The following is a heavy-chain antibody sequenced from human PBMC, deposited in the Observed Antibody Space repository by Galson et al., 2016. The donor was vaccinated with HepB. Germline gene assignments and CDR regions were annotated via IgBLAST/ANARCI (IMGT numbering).Heavy chain of an antibody. Sequence: SLRLSCAASGFTFSSSWMHWVRQAPGKGLVWVSRINSDGSSTNYADSVKGRSTISRDNAKNTLYLQMNSLRAEDTAVYYCAVYSFPIAAAGPARSLQHWGQGTLVTVSS. J-gene: IGHJ1*01. CDR3: AVYSFPIAAAGPARSLQH. CDR1: GFTFSSSW. CDR2: INSDGSST. V-gene: IGHV3-74*01. D-gene: IGHD6-13*01.